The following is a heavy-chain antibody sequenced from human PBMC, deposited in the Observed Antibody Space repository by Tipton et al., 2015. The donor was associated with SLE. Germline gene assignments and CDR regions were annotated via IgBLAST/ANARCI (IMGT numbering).Heavy chain of an antibody. Sequence: LRLSCTVSGGSISSSSYYWGWIRQPPGKGLEWIGSIYYSGSTYYNPSLKSRVTISVDTSKNQFSLKLSSVTAADTAVYYCARHGDIAVAGRGYFDYWGQGTLVTVSS. CDR1: GGSISSSSYY. V-gene: IGHV4-39*01. CDR3: ARHGDIAVAGRGYFDY. D-gene: IGHD6-19*01. J-gene: IGHJ4*02. CDR2: IYYSGST.